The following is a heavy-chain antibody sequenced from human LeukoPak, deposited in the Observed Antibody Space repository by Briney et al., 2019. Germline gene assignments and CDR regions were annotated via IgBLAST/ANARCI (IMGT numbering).Heavy chain of an antibody. Sequence: GSVKVSCKASGYTFTSYGISWVGQAAGRGVEWMGWLSAYNGNTNYAQKLQGRVTMTTDTSTSTAYMELRSLRSDDTAVYYCATSSSSWYYFDYWGQGTLVTVSS. V-gene: IGHV1-18*04. J-gene: IGHJ4*02. CDR1: GYTFTSYG. D-gene: IGHD6-13*01. CDR2: LSAYNGNT. CDR3: ATSSSSWYYFDY.